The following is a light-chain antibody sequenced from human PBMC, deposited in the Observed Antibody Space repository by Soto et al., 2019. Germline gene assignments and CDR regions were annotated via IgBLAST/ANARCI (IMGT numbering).Light chain of an antibody. V-gene: IGKV3-15*01. Sequence: ETVMTQSPATLSVFPGERATLSCRASQSVSSNFAWYQQKPGQAPRLLIYGASTRATDIPARFSGSGSGTEFTLTISSLQSEDFAVYYCQQYYNWPTTFGQGTRLEI. CDR2: GAS. CDR3: QQYYNWPTT. J-gene: IGKJ5*01. CDR1: QSVSSN.